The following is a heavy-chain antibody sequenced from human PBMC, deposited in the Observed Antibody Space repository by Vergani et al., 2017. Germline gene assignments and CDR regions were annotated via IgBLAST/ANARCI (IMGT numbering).Heavy chain of an antibody. J-gene: IGHJ4*02. CDR2: MNPNSGNT. CDR1: GYTFTSYD. CDR3: ARVSGHYYDSSGYEEIQEFDY. D-gene: IGHD3-22*01. Sequence: QVPLVQSGAAVKKPGASVTVSCTASGYTFTSYDINWVRQATGQGLEWMGWMNPNSGNTGYAQKFQGRVTMTRNTSISTAYMELSSLRSEDTAVYYCARVSGHYYDSSGYEEIQEFDYWGQGTLVTVSS. V-gene: IGHV1-8*01.